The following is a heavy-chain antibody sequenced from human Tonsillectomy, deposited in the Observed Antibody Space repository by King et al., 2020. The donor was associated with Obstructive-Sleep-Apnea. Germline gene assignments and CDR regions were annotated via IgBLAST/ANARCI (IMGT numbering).Heavy chain of an antibody. CDR1: GFTFSSYG. D-gene: IGHD6-13*01. V-gene: IGHV3-33*06. CDR2: IWYDGSNK. J-gene: IGHJ4*02. CDR3: AKDQSQYSSSWSWDFDY. Sequence: VQLVESGGGVVQPGRSLRLSCAASGFTFSSYGMHWVRQAPGKGLEWVAVIWYDGSNKYYADSVKGRFTISRDNSKNTLYLQMNSLRAEDTAVYYCAKDQSQYSSSWSWDFDYWGQGTLVTVSS.